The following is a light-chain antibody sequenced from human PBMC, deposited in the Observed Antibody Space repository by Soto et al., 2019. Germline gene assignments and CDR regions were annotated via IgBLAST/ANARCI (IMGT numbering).Light chain of an antibody. Sequence: QSVLTQAPSASGTPGQRVIISCSGSSSNIGRDYVSWYQQLPGMAPKLLIYKNNQMPSGVPDRFSGSKSGTSASLAISGLRSEDEADYYCVAWDDSLSGYVFGTGTKLTVL. CDR3: VAWDDSLSGYV. CDR1: SSNIGRDY. V-gene: IGLV1-47*01. J-gene: IGLJ1*01. CDR2: KNN.